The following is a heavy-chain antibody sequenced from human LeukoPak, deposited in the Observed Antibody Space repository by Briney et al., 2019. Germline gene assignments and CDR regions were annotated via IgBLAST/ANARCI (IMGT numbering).Heavy chain of an antibody. CDR2: VIGSGSST. J-gene: IGHJ4*02. Sequence: GGSLRLSCAASVYTFSNYDMSGVRRAPGKGLERVSNVIGSGSSTNYADSVKVRFTISRDNSKSTLYLHMDSLRAEDTALYYCEKDLRCTDGSCKYFESWGQGTLVTVSS. CDR3: EKDLRCTDGSCKYFES. D-gene: IGHD2-15*01. V-gene: IGHV3-23*01. CDR1: VYTFSNYD.